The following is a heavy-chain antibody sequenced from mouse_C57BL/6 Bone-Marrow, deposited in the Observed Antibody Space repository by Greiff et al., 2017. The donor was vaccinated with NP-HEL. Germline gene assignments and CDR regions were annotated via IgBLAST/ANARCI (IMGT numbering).Heavy chain of an antibody. Sequence: QVQLQQSGPELVKPGASVKISCKASGYAFSSSWMNWVKQRPGKGLEWIGRIYPGDGDTNYNGKFKGKATLTADKSSSTAYMQLSSLTSEDSAVYFCARYGSSGAWFAYWGQGTLVTVSA. CDR2: IYPGDGDT. V-gene: IGHV1-82*01. D-gene: IGHD1-1*01. CDR1: GYAFSSSW. J-gene: IGHJ3*01. CDR3: ARYGSSGAWFAY.